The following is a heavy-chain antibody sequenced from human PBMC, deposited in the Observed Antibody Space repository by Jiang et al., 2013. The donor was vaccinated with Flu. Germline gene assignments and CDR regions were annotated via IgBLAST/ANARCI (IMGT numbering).Heavy chain of an antibody. CDR1: GYTFTSYA. D-gene: IGHD3-10*01. V-gene: IGHV1-3*01. CDR2: INAGNGNT. Sequence: KVSCRASGYTFTSYALHWVRQAPGQSLEWVGWINAGNGNTKYSQKFQGRVTITRDTSASTAYMELSSLTSGDTAVYYCARGFEGHPPRRYWGQGTLVTVSS. J-gene: IGHJ4*02. CDR3: ARGFEGHPPRRY.